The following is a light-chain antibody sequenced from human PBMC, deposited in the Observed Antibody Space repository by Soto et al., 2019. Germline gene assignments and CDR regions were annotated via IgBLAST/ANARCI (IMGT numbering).Light chain of an antibody. Sequence: DIQMTQSPSTLAASIGDTVTITCRASQSVSSWLAWYQQKPGEAPNLLIYEASTLETAGPSRFSGSGSGTKFTLTISSRQPDDFATYYCQQYNSYSPYNFGQGTKLEIK. CDR2: EAS. CDR3: QQYNSYSPYN. J-gene: IGKJ2*01. V-gene: IGKV1-5*03. CDR1: QSVSSW.